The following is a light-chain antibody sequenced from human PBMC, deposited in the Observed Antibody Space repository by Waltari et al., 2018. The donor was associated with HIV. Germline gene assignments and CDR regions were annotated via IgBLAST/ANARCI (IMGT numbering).Light chain of an antibody. J-gene: IGLJ2*01. CDR2: KDT. Sequence: SYELTQPSSVSVSPGQTARISCSGDLLAEKNFRWFQQKPGQAPVLLIYKDTERPSGIPERFSGSSSGTTVTLTISGAQVEDEADYYCYSAAGNNLRIFGGGTKLTVL. V-gene: IGLV3-27*01. CDR3: YSAAGNNLRI. CDR1: LLAEKN.